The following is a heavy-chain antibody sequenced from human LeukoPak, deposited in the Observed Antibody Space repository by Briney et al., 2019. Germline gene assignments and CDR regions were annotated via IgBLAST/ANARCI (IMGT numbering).Heavy chain of an antibody. CDR2: INPIGGTT. CDR1: GYTFTSYY. V-gene: IGHV1-46*01. D-gene: IGHD4-11*01. Sequence: ASVKVSCKAPGYTFTSYYMHWVRQAPGQGLEWMGIINPIGGTTDYPQKFQGRVTMTRDTSTSTVYMELTSLSPEDTAVYYCARQQGLQNLNFDYWGQGALVTVSS. CDR3: ARQQGLQNLNFDY. J-gene: IGHJ4*02.